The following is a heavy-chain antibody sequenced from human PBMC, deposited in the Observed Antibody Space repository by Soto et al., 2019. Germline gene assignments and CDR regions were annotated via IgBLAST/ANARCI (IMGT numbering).Heavy chain of an antibody. CDR3: ARWGSGCSGGNCYSVEDDNWSDP. V-gene: IGHV5-51*01. Sequence: GESLKISCQGSGDSFITYWIGWVRQMPGKGLEWMGIIYPGDSDTTYSPSFQGQVTISADKSTSTAYLQWNSLKASDTAMYYCARWGSGCSGGNCYSVEDDNWSDPWGQGTLVTVSS. J-gene: IGHJ5*02. CDR2: IYPGDSDT. CDR1: GDSFITYW. D-gene: IGHD2-15*01.